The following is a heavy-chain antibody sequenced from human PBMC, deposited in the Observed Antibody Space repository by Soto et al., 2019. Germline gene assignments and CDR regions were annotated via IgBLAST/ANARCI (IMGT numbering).Heavy chain of an antibody. CDR1: GLTLSHAW. V-gene: IGHV3-15*07. D-gene: IGHD7-27*01. Sequence: EVQLVESGGGFVEPGGSLRLSCVGSGLTLSHAWMTWVRQAPGKGLEWVGRIKTKVEGGTMDYAAHVKGRFYVSRDDSENNFYLHMSSLHSEDTDMYYCVADLTGVRTNWGFDYWGQGTLVTVSS. CDR2: IKTKVEGGTM. CDR3: VADLTGVRTNWGFDY. J-gene: IGHJ4*02.